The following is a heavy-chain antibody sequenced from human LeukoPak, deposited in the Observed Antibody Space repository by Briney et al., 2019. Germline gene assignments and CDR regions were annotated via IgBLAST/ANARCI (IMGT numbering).Heavy chain of an antibody. CDR3: ASVPPAGSHSGGNYFAGPYTFDM. Sequence: PSETLSLTCSVSGGSISSINYYWGWIRQPPGKGLEWIGSSYYTGSTYHKPSRKSRVTISVDTSKNQFSLKLSSVTAADTAVYYCASVPPAGSHSGGNYFAGPYTFDMWGQGTMVTVSS. CDR1: GGSISSINYY. V-gene: IGHV4-39*07. J-gene: IGHJ3*02. D-gene: IGHD2-15*01. CDR2: SYYTGST.